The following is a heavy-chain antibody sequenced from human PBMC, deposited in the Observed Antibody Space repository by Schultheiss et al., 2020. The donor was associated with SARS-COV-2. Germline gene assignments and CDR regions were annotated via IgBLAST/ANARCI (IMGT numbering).Heavy chain of an antibody. CDR2: IYYSGST. CDR1: GFTFSSYA. CDR3: ARAPYLSSSSHTGAFDI. Sequence: GSLRLSCAASGFTFSSYAMSWVRQAPGKGLEWIGSIYYSGSTYYNPSLKSRVTISVDTSKNQFSLKLSSVTAADTAIYYCARAPYLSSSSHTGAFDIWGQGTMVTVSS. D-gene: IGHD6-13*01. J-gene: IGHJ3*02. V-gene: IGHV4-39*07.